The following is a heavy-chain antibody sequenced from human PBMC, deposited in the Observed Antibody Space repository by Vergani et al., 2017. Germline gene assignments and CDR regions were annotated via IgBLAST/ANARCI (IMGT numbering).Heavy chain of an antibody. J-gene: IGHJ4*02. V-gene: IGHV3-23*01. CDR1: GFSFSIYA. Sequence: EVQLLESGGGLVQPGGPLRLSCAASGFSFSIYAMSWVRQAPGKGLEWVSAITDSGGSTYYADSVKGRFTISRDNSKNTLYLQMNSLRAEDTAVYYCAKGGRFGEYYFDYWGQGTLVTVSS. CDR2: ITDSGGST. CDR3: AKGGRFGEYYFDY. D-gene: IGHD3-10*01.